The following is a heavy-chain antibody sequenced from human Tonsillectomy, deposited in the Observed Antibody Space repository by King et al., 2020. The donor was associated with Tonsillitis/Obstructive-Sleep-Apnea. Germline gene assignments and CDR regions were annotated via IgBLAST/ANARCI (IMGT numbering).Heavy chain of an antibody. J-gene: IGHJ6*04. CDR3: ARDDELDV. Sequence: VQLVESGGGLVKPGGSLRLSCAASGFTFRDSYMSWIRQAPGKGLEWVSYISVSSTYTNYADSVKGRFTISRVNAKKSLYLQMNRLRAEDTAVYYCARDDELDVWGKGTTVTVSS. CDR1: GFTFRDSY. CDR2: ISVSSTYT. V-gene: IGHV3-11*05.